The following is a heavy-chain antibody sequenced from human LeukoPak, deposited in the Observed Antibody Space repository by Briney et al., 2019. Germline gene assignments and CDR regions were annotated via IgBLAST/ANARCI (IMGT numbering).Heavy chain of an antibody. CDR3: ARDRGAFDI. Sequence: GGSLRLSCAASGFTFNTYDMHWVRQAPGKGLEWVAFMRYDGNNQYYADSVKGRFTISRDNSKNTLYLQMNSLRAEDTAVYYCARDRGAFDIWGQGTMVTVSS. CDR2: MRYDGNNQ. J-gene: IGHJ3*02. CDR1: GFTFNTYD. V-gene: IGHV3-30*02. D-gene: IGHD3-10*01.